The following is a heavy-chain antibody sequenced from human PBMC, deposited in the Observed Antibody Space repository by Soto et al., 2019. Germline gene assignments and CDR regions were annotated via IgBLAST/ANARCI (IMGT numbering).Heavy chain of an antibody. J-gene: IGHJ6*02. CDR2: IWYDGNVK. CDR1: GFTFSTFA. Sequence: PGGSLRLSCAASGFTFSTFAMHWVRQAPGKGLEWVAVIWYDGNVKYYADSVKGRFTVSRDNSKSTLYLQVNSLRADDTAVYYCEKEIKPTSMHVWCQATTVTVSS. CDR3: EKEIKPTSMHV. V-gene: IGHV3-33*06.